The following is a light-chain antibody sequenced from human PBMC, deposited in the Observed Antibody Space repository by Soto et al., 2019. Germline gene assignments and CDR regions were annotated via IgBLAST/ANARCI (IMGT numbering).Light chain of an antibody. J-gene: IGKJ4*01. V-gene: IGKV1-9*01. Sequence: IQLTQSPSFLSASVGDRVTITCRASQGISGYLAWYQQKPGKAPDLLIYSASTLQSGVPLRFSGRGSGTEFTLTIRGMQPPDFPNYYCQQLNSYPYTFGGGTKVDI. CDR2: SAS. CDR3: QQLNSYPYT. CDR1: QGISGY.